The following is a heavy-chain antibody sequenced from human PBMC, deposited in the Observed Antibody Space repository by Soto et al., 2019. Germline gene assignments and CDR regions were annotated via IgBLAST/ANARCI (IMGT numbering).Heavy chain of an antibody. D-gene: IGHD3-10*01. CDR2: ISYDGSNK. CDR3: AKEPAGRGPSDY. J-gene: IGHJ4*02. CDR1: GFTFSSYG. V-gene: IGHV3-30*18. Sequence: QVQLVESGGGVVQPGRSLRLSCAASGFTFSSYGMHWVRQAPGKGLEWVAVISYDGSNKYYADSVKGRFTISRDNSKNTLYLQVNSLRAEDTAVYYWAKEPAGRGPSDYWGQGTLVTVSS.